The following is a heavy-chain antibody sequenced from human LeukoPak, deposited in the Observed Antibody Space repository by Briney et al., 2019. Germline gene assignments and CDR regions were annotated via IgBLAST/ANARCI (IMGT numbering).Heavy chain of an antibody. CDR2: ISTYNGNT. J-gene: IGHJ4*02. D-gene: IGHD4-11*01. CDR1: GYTFARYG. CDR3: ARDGTYSGRPDY. V-gene: IGHV1-18*01. Sequence: ASVKVSCKVSGYTFARYGISWVRQAPGQGLEWMGWISTYNGNTSYAQRLQGRVTMTTDASTSTAYMELRSLTSDDTAVYYCARDGTYSGRPDYWGQGTLVTVSS.